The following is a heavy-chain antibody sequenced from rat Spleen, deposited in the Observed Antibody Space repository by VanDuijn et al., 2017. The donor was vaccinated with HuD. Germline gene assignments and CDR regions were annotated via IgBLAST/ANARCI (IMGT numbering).Heavy chain of an antibody. CDR1: GFIFSDHY. Sequence: VESDGGLVRPGRSLKLSCAASGFIFSDHYVAWVRQAPTKGLEWVASISYEGSSTYYGDSVKGRFTISRDNGKNTLYLQIDSLKSEDTATYYCTRGGNYDFDYWGQGVMVTVSS. J-gene: IGHJ2*01. CDR2: ISYEGSST. CDR3: TRGGNYDFDY. D-gene: IGHD1-10*01. V-gene: IGHV5-22*01.